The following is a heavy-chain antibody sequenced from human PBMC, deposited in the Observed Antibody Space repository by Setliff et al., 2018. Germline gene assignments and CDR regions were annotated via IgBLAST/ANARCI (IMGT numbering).Heavy chain of an antibody. D-gene: IGHD1-20*01. V-gene: IGHV1-2*02. CDR2: INPLSGDT. CDR3: ARKISVTGTIDY. CDR1: GYTFSDYY. Sequence: ASVKVSCKASGYTFSDYYIHWVRQAPGQGLEWMGWINPLSGDTNYALKFEGRVTMTRDTSISTAYMELSRLRSDDTAIYYCARKISVTGTIDYWGQGSLVTVSS. J-gene: IGHJ4*02.